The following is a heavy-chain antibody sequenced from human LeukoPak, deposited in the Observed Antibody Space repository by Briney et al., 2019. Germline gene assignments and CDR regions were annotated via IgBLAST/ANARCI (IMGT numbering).Heavy chain of an antibody. CDR3: ARDWGYYYYYGMDV. D-gene: IGHD3-16*01. V-gene: IGHV3-21*01. J-gene: IGHJ6*02. CDR2: ISSSSSYI. CDR1: GFTFSSYS. Sequence: GGPLRLSCAASGFTFSSYSMNWVRQAPGKGLEWVSSISSSSSYIYYADSVKGRFTISRDNAKNSLYLQMNSLRAEDTAVYYCARDWGYYYYYGMDVWGQGTTVTVSS.